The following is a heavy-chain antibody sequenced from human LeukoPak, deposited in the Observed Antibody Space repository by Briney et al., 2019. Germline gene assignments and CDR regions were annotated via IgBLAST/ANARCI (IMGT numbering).Heavy chain of an antibody. V-gene: IGHV3-30*18. D-gene: IGHD1-1*01. CDR1: GFTFSSYG. J-gene: IGHJ5*02. CDR3: AKDRPTGTPGFNWFDP. CDR2: ISYDGSNK. Sequence: GGSLRLSCAASGFTFSSYGMHWVRQAPGKELEWVAVISYDGSNKYYADSVKGRFTISRDNSKNTLYLQMNSLRAEDTAVYYCAKDRPTGTPGFNWFDPWGQGTLVTVSS.